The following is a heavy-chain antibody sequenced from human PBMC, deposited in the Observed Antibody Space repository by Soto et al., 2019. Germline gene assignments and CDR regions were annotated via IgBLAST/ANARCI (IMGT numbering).Heavy chain of an antibody. CDR1: GDSISGGYY. D-gene: IGHD3-22*01. V-gene: IGHV4-31*03. Sequence: QVQLQESGPGQVKPSQTLSLTCTVSGDSISGGYYWSWIRQHPGKGLEWIGYIYYSGSTYYNPSLKSRVTISVDTSQSQFSLKLTSVTAADTAVYYCARVRGYDSSCIDPWGQGTLVTVSS. CDR2: IYYSGST. CDR3: ARVRGYDSSCIDP. J-gene: IGHJ5*02.